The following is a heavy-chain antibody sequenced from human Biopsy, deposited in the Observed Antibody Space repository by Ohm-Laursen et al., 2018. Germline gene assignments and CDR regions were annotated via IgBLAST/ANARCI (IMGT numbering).Heavy chain of an antibody. J-gene: IGHJ2*01. CDR2: ISYTGST. CDR3: ARHAPSYSGSYWRYFDL. Sequence: SDTLSLTCTVSGGFISSSSYYWGWIRQPPGKGLEWIGSISYTGSTHDNPSLTSRVTISVNTSKNQFSLKLYSLTAADTAVYYCARHAPSYSGSYWRYFDLWGRGTLVTVSS. CDR1: GGFISSSSYY. V-gene: IGHV4-39*01. D-gene: IGHD1-26*01.